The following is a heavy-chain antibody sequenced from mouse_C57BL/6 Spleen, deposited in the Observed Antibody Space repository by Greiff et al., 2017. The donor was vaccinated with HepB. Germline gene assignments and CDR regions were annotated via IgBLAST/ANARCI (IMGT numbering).Heavy chain of an antibody. CDR1: GYTFTDYY. V-gene: IGHV1-26*01. Sequence: EVQLQQSGPELVKPGASVKISCKASGYTFTDYYMNWVKQSHGKSLEWIGDINPNNGGTSYNQKFKGKATLTVDKSSSTAYMELRSLTSEDSAVYYCAYGNDFDYWGQGTTLTVSS. D-gene: IGHD2-1*01. CDR3: AYGNDFDY. CDR2: INPNNGGT. J-gene: IGHJ2*01.